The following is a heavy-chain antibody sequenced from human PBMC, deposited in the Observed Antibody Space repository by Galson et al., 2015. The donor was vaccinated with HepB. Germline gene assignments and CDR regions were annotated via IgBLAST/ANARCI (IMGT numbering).Heavy chain of an antibody. V-gene: IGHV3-30*18. Sequence: LRLSCAASGLTFSSYGMHWVRQAPGKGLEWVAVISYDGSNKYYADSVKGRFTISRDNSKNTLYLQMNSLRAEDTAVYCCAKDSVAGTYYYYGMDVWGQGTTVTVSS. CDR1: GLTFSSYG. J-gene: IGHJ6*02. D-gene: IGHD6-19*01. CDR3: AKDSVAGTYYYYGMDV. CDR2: ISYDGSNK.